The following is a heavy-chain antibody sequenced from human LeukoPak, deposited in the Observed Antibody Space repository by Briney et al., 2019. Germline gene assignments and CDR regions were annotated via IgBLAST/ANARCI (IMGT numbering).Heavy chain of an antibody. D-gene: IGHD2-8*02. Sequence: PGGSLRLSCAASGFTFSSYSMNWVRQAPGKGLEWVSSISSSSSYIYYADSMKGRFTISRDNAKNSLFLQMNSLRAEDTAVYYCARDRTGGEDYYFDYWGQGTLVTVSS. J-gene: IGHJ4*02. CDR2: ISSSSSYI. CDR1: GFTFSSYS. V-gene: IGHV3-21*01. CDR3: ARDRTGGEDYYFDY.